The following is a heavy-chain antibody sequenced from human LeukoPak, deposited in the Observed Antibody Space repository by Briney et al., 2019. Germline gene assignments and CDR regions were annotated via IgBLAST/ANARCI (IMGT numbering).Heavy chain of an antibody. CDR1: GFTFSSYA. D-gene: IGHD3-10*01. Sequence: GGSLRLSCAASGFTFSSYAMQWVRQAPGKGLEYVSAISSSGGSTYYANSVKGRFTISRDNSKNTLYLQMNSLRAEDTAVYYCAKDASPTMVRGVILHFDYWGQGTLVTVSS. V-gene: IGHV3-64*01. CDR2: ISSSGGST. J-gene: IGHJ4*02. CDR3: AKDASPTMVRGVILHFDY.